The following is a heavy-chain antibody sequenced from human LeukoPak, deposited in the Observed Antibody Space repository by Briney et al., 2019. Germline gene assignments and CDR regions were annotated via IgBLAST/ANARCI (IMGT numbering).Heavy chain of an antibody. CDR3: ARGRGGDVVVIAPYYFDY. D-gene: IGHD2-21*01. Sequence: SETLSLTCTVSGGSISSYYWRWIRQPPGKGREWIGYIYYSGSYNYHRSLKIRLTISVDTSKIQFSLKLSAVTAADTAVYYCARGRGGDVVVIAPYYFDYWGQGTLVTVSS. CDR1: GGSISSYY. CDR2: IYYSGSY. J-gene: IGHJ4*02. V-gene: IGHV4-59*01.